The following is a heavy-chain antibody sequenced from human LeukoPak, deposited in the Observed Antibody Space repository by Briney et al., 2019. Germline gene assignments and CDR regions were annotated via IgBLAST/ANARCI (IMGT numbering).Heavy chain of an antibody. CDR1: GFTFSSYS. CDR2: ISSSSSTI. V-gene: IGHV3-48*02. CDR3: ARRYGGSGYNY. J-gene: IGHJ4*02. Sequence: GGSLRLSCAASGFTFSSYSMNWVRQAPGKGLEWVSYISSSSSTIYYADSVKGRFTISRDNAKNTLYLQMPSLRDEDTAGYYCARRYGGSGYNYWGQGIPVTVSS. D-gene: IGHD3-22*01.